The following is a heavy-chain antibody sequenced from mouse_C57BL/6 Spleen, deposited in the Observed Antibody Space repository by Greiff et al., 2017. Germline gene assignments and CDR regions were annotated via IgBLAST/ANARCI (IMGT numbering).Heavy chain of an antibody. V-gene: IGHV3-6*01. J-gene: IGHJ3*01. CDR2: ISYDGSN. CDR1: GYSITSGYY. Sequence: VQLQQSGPGLVKPSQSLSLTCSVTGYSITSGYYWNWIRQFPGNKLEWMGYISYDGSNNYNPSLKNRSSITRDTSKNQFFLKLNSVTTEDTATYYCAREDYGNPVAYWGQGTLVTVSA. CDR3: AREDYGNPVAY. D-gene: IGHD2-1*01.